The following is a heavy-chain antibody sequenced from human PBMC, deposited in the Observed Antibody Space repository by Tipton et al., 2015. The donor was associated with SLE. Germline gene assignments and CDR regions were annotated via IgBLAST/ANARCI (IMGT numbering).Heavy chain of an antibody. CDR2: IRYDGSKK. Sequence: SLRLSCAASGFTFSSYGMHWVRQAPGMGLEWVAFIRYDGSKKYYADSVKGRFTISRDNSKNTLYLQMNSLRAEDTAVYYCAKDGSYGMDVWGQGTTVTVSS. CDR3: AKDGSYGMDV. D-gene: IGHD2-2*03. V-gene: IGHV3-30*02. CDR1: GFTFSSYG. J-gene: IGHJ6*02.